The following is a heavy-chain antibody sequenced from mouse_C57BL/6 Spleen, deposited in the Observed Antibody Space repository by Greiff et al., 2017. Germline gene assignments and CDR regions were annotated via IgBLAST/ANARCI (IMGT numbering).Heavy chain of an antibody. CDR1: GYTFTSYG. CDR2: IYPRSGNT. D-gene: IGHD2-5*01. V-gene: IGHV1-81*01. CDR3: ARRNSNYVFDY. Sequence: VKLQESGAELARPGASVKLSCKASGYTFTSYGISWVKQRTGQGLEWIGEIYPRSGNTYYNEKFKGKATLTADKSSSTAYMELRSLTSEDSAVYFCARRNSNYVFDYWGQGTTLTVSS. J-gene: IGHJ2*01.